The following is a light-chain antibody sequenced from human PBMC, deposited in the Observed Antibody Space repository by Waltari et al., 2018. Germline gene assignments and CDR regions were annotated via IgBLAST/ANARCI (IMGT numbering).Light chain of an antibody. CDR3: QQYDVWPPYT. V-gene: IGKV3-15*01. J-gene: IGKJ2*01. CDR1: QSISSN. CDR2: GAS. Sequence: ELVMTQSPATLSVSPGERATPSCRASQSISSNLAWYQQQPGQAPRLLIYGASTRATGIPARFSGSGSGTEFTLTISSLQSEDFALYYCQQYDVWPPYTFGQGTKLEIK.